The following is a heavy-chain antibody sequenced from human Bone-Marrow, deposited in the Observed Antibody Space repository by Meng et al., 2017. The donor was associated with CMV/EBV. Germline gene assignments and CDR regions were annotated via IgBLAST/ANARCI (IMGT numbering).Heavy chain of an antibody. V-gene: IGHV4-34*01. J-gene: IGHJ5*02. CDR3: ARDQYIVVVPAATSRWFDP. CDR1: GGSFSGYY. D-gene: IGHD2-2*01. CDR2: IYYSGST. Sequence: SETLSLTCAVYGGSFSGYYWGWIRQPPGKGLEWIGSIYYSGSTYYNPSLKSRVTISVDTSKNQFSLKLSSVTAADTAVYYCARDQYIVVVPAATSRWFDPWGQGTLVTVSS.